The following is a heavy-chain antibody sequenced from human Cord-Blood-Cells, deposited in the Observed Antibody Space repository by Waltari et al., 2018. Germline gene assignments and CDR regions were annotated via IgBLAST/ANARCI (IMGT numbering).Heavy chain of an antibody. V-gene: IGHV2-5*02. Sequence: QITLKESGPTLVKPTQTLTPTCTFSGFSLSTSGVGVGWIRQPPGKALEWLALIYWDDDKRYSPSLKSRLTITKDTSKNQVVLTMTNMDPVDTATYYCAHRRVGWVTYYFDYWGQGTLVTVSS. CDR2: IYWDDDK. CDR1: GFSLSTSGVG. J-gene: IGHJ4*02. CDR3: AHRRVGWVTYYFDY. D-gene: IGHD6-19*01.